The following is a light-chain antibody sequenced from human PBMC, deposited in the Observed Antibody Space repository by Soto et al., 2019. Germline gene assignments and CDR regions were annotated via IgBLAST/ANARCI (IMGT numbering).Light chain of an antibody. CDR3: AAWDDSLNEVV. Sequence: QSVLTQPPSASGTPGQRVTISCSGSSSNIGSNTVNWYQQLPGTAPKLLIYSNNQRPSGVPDRLSGSKSGTSASLAISGLQSEDEADYYCAAWDDSLNEVVFGGGTKLTVL. J-gene: IGLJ2*01. CDR2: SNN. V-gene: IGLV1-44*01. CDR1: SSNIGSNT.